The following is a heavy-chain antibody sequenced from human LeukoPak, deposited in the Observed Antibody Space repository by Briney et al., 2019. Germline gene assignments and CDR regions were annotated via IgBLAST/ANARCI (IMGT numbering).Heavy chain of an antibody. V-gene: IGHV4-34*01. Sequence: SETLSLTCAVYGGSFSGYYWSWIRQPPGKGLEWIGGINHSGSTNYNPSLKSRVTISVDTSKNQFSLKLSSVTAADTAVYYCARGRVDDFWSGYSYYFDYWGQGTLVTVSS. D-gene: IGHD3-3*01. CDR3: ARGRVDDFWSGYSYYFDY. CDR2: INHSGST. CDR1: GGSFSGYY. J-gene: IGHJ4*02.